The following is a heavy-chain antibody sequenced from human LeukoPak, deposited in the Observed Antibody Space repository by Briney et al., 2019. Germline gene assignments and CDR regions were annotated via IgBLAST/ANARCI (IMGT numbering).Heavy chain of an antibody. CDR1: GFTFSSYW. V-gene: IGHV3-74*01. CDR3: ARGRSSSSWYYSDY. D-gene: IGHD6-13*01. J-gene: IGHJ4*02. CDR2: INSDGSSN. Sequence: PGGSLRLSCAASGFTFSSYWMNWVRQAPGKGLVWVSRINSDGSSNTYADSVKGRFTISKDNAKNTLYLQMNSLRAEDRAVYYCARGRSSSSWYYSDYWGQGTLVTVSS.